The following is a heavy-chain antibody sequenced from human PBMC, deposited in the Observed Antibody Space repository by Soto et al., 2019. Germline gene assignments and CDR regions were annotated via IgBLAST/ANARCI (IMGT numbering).Heavy chain of an antibody. CDR3: ARVTSSWGLVSYFDD. Sequence: QVQLQESGPGLVKPSETLSLTCTVSGGSVSSGSYYWSWIRQPPGKGLECVGSIYYSGSTNYNTSLKSRVTISVDTSKTQFSLKLSSVTAADTAVYYCARVTSSWGLVSYFDDCGQGTLVTVSS. CDR2: IYYSGST. D-gene: IGHD6-13*01. V-gene: IGHV4-61*01. CDR1: GGSVSSGSYY. J-gene: IGHJ4*02.